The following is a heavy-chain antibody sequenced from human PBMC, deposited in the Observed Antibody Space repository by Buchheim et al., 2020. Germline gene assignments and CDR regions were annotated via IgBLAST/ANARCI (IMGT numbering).Heavy chain of an antibody. CDR3: ARGYNWNYVEPSFDY. Sequence: QVQLVESGGGVVQPGRSLRLSCAASGFTFSSYGMHWVRQAPGKGLEWVAVIWYDGSNKYYADSVKGRFTISRDNSKNTLYLQMNSLRAEDTAVYYCARGYNWNYVEPSFDYWGQGTL. J-gene: IGHJ4*02. CDR2: IWYDGSNK. D-gene: IGHD1-7*01. CDR1: GFTFSSYG. V-gene: IGHV3-33*01.